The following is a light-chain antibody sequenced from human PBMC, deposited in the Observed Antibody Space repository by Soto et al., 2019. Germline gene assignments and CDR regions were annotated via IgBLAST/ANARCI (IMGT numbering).Light chain of an antibody. CDR1: QSVSSN. J-gene: IGKJ4*01. CDR3: QQYSNWPLT. Sequence: EIVLTQSPATLSLSPGERATLSCRASQSVSSNLAWYQQKPGQAPRLLIYDASTRATGIPARFSGSGSGTDFTLTISSLEPEDFAVYYCQQYSNWPLTFGEGTKVEIK. V-gene: IGKV3-11*01. CDR2: DAS.